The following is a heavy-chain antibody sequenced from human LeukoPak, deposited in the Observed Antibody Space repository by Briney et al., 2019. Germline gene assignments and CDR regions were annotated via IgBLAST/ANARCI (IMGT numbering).Heavy chain of an antibody. CDR1: GGSFSGYY. D-gene: IGHD3-10*01. V-gene: IGHV4-34*01. CDR3: AREPRRESFDY. J-gene: IGHJ4*02. CDR2: INHSGST. Sequence: PSETLSLTCAVYGGSFSGYYWSWIRQPPGKGLEWIGEINHSGSTNYNPSLKSRVTISVDTSKNQFSLKLSSVTAADTAVYYCAREPRRESFDYWGQGTLVTVSS.